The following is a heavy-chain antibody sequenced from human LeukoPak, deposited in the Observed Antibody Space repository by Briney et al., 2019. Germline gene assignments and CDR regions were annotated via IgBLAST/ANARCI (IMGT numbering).Heavy chain of an antibody. CDR3: XXXSRXGQLFRAYFXY. J-gene: IGHJ4*02. CDR2: INPDSGGT. CDR1: GYTFISYS. D-gene: IGHD1-1*01. V-gene: IGHV1-2*02. Sequence: SVKXSCKASGYTFISYSMYWVRQAPGQGLEWMGWINPDSGGTNSAQKFQGRVTMTRDTSITTAYMELSRLTSDDTAGYYCXXXSRXGQLFRAYFXYWGQGTLITVSS.